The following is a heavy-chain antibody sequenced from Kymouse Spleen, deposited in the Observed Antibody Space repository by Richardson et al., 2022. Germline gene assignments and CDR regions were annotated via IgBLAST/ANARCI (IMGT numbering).Heavy chain of an antibody. CDR1: GFTFSSYW. CDR2: IKQDGSEK. J-gene: IGHJ6*02. D-gene: IGHD5-12*01. V-gene: IGHV3-7*01. CDR3: ARDRNIVATMSYYYGMDV. Sequence: EVQLVESGGGLVQPGGSLRLSCAASGFTFSSYWMSWVRQAPGKGLEWVANIKQDGSEKYYVDSVKGRFTISRDNAKNSLYLQMNSLRAEDTAVYYCARDRNIVATMSYYYGMDVWGQGTTVTVSS.